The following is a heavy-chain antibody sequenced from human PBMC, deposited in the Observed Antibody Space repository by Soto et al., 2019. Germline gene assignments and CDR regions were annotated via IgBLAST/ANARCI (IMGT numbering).Heavy chain of an antibody. D-gene: IGHD3-22*01. V-gene: IGHV3-48*03. J-gene: IGHJ4*02. CDR1: GFTFSSYE. CDR3: ARDHYDNPRVFDY. CDR2: ISSSGSTI. Sequence: PGGSLRLSCAASGFTFSSYEMNWVRQAPGKGLEWVSYISSSGSTIYYADSVKGRFTISRDNAKNSLYLQMNSLRAEDTAVYYCARDHYDNPRVFDYWGQGTLVTVSS.